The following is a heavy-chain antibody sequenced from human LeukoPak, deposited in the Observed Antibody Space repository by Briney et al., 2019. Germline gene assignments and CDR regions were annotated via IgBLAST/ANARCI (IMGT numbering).Heavy chain of an antibody. CDR2: IYYSGST. J-gene: IGHJ4*02. CDR3: ARVMYQPLSGFDY. CDR1: GGSISSSSYY. V-gene: IGHV4-39*07. Sequence: SETLSLTCTVSGGSISSSSYYWGWIRQPPGKGLEWIGSIYYSGSTYYNPSLKSRVTISVDTSKNQFSLKLSSVTAADTAVYYCARVMYQPLSGFDYWGQGTLVTVSS. D-gene: IGHD2-2*01.